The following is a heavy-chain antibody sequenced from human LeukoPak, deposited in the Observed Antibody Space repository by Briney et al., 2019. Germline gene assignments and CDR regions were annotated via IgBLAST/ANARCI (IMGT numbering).Heavy chain of an antibody. Sequence: GGSLRLSCGDSGSSFSSYSMNWVRQAPGKDLDWVSSISSSSKYIYYADSVMGRFTISRDNAKNSLYLQMNGLRADDTAVYYCARSPQGTGSPADYWGQGTLVTVSS. CDR3: ARSPQGTGSPADY. CDR1: GSSFSSYS. V-gene: IGHV3-21*01. D-gene: IGHD1-1*01. CDR2: ISSSSKYI. J-gene: IGHJ4*02.